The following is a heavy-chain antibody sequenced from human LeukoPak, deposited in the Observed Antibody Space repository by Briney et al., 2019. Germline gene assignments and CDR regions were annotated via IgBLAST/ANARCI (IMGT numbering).Heavy chain of an antibody. J-gene: IGHJ4*02. CDR3: AKDKGLWFGELFDY. D-gene: IGHD3-10*01. CDR2: ISSSSSTI. V-gene: IGHV3-48*04. CDR1: EFTFSSYS. Sequence: GSLRLSCAASEFTFSSYSMNWVRQAPGKGLEWVSYISSSSSTIYYADSVKGRFTISRDNAKNSLYLQMNSLRAEDTALYYCAKDKGLWFGELFDYWGQGTLVTVSS.